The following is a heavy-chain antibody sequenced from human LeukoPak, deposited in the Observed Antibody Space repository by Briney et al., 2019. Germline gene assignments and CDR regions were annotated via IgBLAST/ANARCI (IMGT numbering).Heavy chain of an antibody. CDR1: GCSISNYY. CDR2: IYYSGAT. D-gene: IGHD3-10*01. J-gene: IGHJ4*02. V-gene: IGHV4-59*08. Sequence: PSETLSLTCTVSGCSISNYYWSWIRQPPGKGLEWIGHIYYSGATKYNPSLKSRITISVDTSKNQFSLMLSSVTAADTAVYYCARFGITVVRGGKYYFDYWGRGTLVTVSS. CDR3: ARFGITVVRGGKYYFDY.